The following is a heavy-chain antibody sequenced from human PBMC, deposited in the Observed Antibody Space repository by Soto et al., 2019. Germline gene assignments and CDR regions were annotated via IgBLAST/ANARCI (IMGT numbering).Heavy chain of an antibody. D-gene: IGHD4-17*01. V-gene: IGHV2-5*01. CDR2: TYWNVDN. CDR3: AHRGYGDYPRDNWFDP. Sequence: QITLKESDPTLVKPTQTLTLTCTFSGFSLSTGGVGVGWIRQPPGKALEWLALTYWNVDNRYSPSLKSRLTITKDTSKNQVVLTMTNMDPVDTATYYCAHRGYGDYPRDNWFDPWGQGTLVIVSS. CDR1: GFSLSTGGVG. J-gene: IGHJ5*02.